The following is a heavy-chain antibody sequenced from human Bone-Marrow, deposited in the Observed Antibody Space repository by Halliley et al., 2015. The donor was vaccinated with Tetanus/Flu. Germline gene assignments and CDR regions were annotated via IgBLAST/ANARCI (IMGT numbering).Heavy chain of an antibody. V-gene: IGHV2-5*01. Sequence: LVKPTQTLTLTCTFSGFSLTTNGVGVGWIRQPPGKALEWLALIYWNDDKRYSPSLKSRLTITKDTSKNQVVLMMTNVDPVDTGTYYCAHRPTNLIAMPGIAPVYFDGWGQGILVTVSS. CDR3: AHRPTNLIAMPGIAPVYFDG. D-gene: IGHD6-19*01. CDR2: IYWNDDK. CDR1: GFSLTTNGVG. J-gene: IGHJ4*02.